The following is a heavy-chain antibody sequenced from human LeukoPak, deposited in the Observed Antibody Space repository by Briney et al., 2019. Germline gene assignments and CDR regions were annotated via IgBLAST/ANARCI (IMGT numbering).Heavy chain of an antibody. CDR1: GYTFTNYG. CDR2: IYTYTGNK. D-gene: IGHD2-2*01. CDR3: ARQVVPAAPKENGFDI. V-gene: IGHV1-18*01. Sequence: GASVKVSCKTSGYTFTNYGINWVRQAPGQGLEWIGWIYTYTGNKDYAQKLQGRITMTTDTSTRTAYMELRSLRSDDTAIYYCARQVVPAAPKENGFDIWGQGTMVTVSS. J-gene: IGHJ3*02.